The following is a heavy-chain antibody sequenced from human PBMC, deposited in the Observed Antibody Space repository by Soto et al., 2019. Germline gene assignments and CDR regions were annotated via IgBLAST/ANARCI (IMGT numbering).Heavy chain of an antibody. D-gene: IGHD4-17*01. Sequence: QLQLQESGSGLVKPSQTLSLTCAVSGGSISSGGYSWSWIRQPPGKGLEWIGYIYHGGSTYYNTSLKSRVALSVDRSKNQFSLKLTSVTAADTAGYYCARDRVSVTTWGWFDPWGQGTLVTVSS. CDR1: GGSISSGGYS. V-gene: IGHV4-30-2*01. CDR2: IYHGGST. J-gene: IGHJ5*02. CDR3: ARDRVSVTTWGWFDP.